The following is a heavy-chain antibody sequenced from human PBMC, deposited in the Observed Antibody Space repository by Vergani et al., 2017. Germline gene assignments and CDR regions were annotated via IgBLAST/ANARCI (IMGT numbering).Heavy chain of an antibody. Sequence: QVRLQESGPGLVKPSETLSLTCSVSGGSMSGYYWSWIRQPPGKELEWIGYMYHSGSTNYNPSLETRVTISGDTSKNQFSLKLSSVTAADTAVYYCARLRDFWSGYYTGSDAFDIWGQGTMVTVSS. J-gene: IGHJ3*02. CDR2: MYHSGST. CDR3: ARLRDFWSGYYTGSDAFDI. CDR1: GGSMSGYY. V-gene: IGHV4-59*08. D-gene: IGHD3-3*01.